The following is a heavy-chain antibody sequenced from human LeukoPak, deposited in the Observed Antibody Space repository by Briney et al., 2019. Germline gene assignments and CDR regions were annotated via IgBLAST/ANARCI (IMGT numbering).Heavy chain of an antibody. CDR2: IYDSGTT. CDR1: RFTFSSNA. J-gene: IGHJ4*02. CDR3: AGRRSSGWYAY. V-gene: IGHV3-53*01. Sequence: GGSLRLSCVASRFTFSSNAMSWVRQAPGKGLEWVSVIYDSGTTYYADSVKGRFLIFRDTSKNTVDLQMNSLRVEDTAVYYCAGRRSSGWYAYWGQGTLVTVSS. D-gene: IGHD6-19*01.